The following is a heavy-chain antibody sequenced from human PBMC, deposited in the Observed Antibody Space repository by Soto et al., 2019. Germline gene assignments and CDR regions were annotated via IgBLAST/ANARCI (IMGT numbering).Heavy chain of an antibody. CDR2: IYYSGST. J-gene: IGHJ6*02. Sequence: SETLSLTCTVSGGSISSYYWSWIRQPPGKGLEWIGYIYYSGSTNYNPSLKSRVTISVDTSKNQFSLKLSSVTAADTAVYYCARDRSEAAAGTDYYYGMDVWGQGTTVT. CDR3: ARDRSEAAAGTDYYYGMDV. D-gene: IGHD6-13*01. V-gene: IGHV4-59*01. CDR1: GGSISSYY.